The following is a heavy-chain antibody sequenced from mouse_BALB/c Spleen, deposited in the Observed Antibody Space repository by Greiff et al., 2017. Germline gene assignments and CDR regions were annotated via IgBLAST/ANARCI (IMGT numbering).Heavy chain of an antibody. Sequence: VQLQQSGAELVKPGASVKLSCTASGFNIKDTYMHWVKQRPEQGLEWIGRIDPANGNTKYDPKFQGKATITADTSSNTAYLQLSSLTSEDTAVYYCASRGSSYAWFAYWGQGTLVTVSA. V-gene: IGHV14-3*02. D-gene: IGHD1-1*01. CDR1: GFNIKDTY. CDR2: IDPANGNT. CDR3: ASRGSSYAWFAY. J-gene: IGHJ3*01.